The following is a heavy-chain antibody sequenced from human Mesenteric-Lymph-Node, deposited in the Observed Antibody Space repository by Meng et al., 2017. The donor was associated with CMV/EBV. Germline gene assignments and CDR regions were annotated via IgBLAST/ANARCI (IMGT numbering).Heavy chain of an antibody. CDR2: IIPIVLIP. Sequence: SVKVSCKASGGTFSNYAISWVRQAPGQGLEWMGAIIPIVLIPTYPRKFQGRVTITADKSTSTAYMELSSLRSEDTAVYYCATGPSNYDFWSGLLGNWGQGTLVTVSS. CDR3: ATGPSNYDFWSGLLGN. J-gene: IGHJ4*02. D-gene: IGHD3-3*01. CDR1: GGTFSNYA. V-gene: IGHV1-69*10.